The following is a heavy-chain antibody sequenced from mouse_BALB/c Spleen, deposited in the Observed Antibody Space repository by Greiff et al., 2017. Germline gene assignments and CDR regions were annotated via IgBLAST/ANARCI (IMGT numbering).Heavy chain of an antibody. CDR3: ARGEVRGYFDY. J-gene: IGHJ2*01. CDR1: GYTFTSYY. CDR2: IYPGNVNT. D-gene: IGHD2-14*01. V-gene: IGHV1S56*01. Sequence: QVQLQQSGPELVKPGASVRISCKASGYTFTSYYIHWVKQRPGQGLEWIGWIYPGNVNTKYNEKFKGKATLTADKSSSTAYMQLSSLTSEDSAVYFCARGEVRGYFDYWGQGTTLTVSS.